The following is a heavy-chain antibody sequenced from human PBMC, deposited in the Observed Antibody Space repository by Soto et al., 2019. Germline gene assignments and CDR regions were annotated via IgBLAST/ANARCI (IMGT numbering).Heavy chain of an antibody. CDR1: GGTFSSYA. Sequence: SVKVSCKASGGTFSSYAISWVRQAPGQGLEWMGGIIPIFGTANYAQKFQGRVTITADESTSTAYMELSSLRSEDTAVYYCARAITPIFGVVIANYYYYGMDVWGQGTTVTVSS. CDR3: ARAITPIFGVVIANYYYYGMDV. D-gene: IGHD3-3*01. CDR2: IIPIFGTA. J-gene: IGHJ6*02. V-gene: IGHV1-69*13.